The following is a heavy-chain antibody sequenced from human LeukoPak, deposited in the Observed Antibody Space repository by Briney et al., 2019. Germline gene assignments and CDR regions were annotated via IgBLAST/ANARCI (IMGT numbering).Heavy chain of an antibody. D-gene: IGHD3-9*01. J-gene: IGHJ4*02. CDR1: GYTFTSYD. V-gene: IGHV1-8*01. CDR2: MNPNSGNT. CDR3: ASSEGDMTAFDY. Sequence: ASGKVSCKASGYTFTSYDINWVRQATGQGLEWMGWMNPNSGNTGYAQKFQGRVTMTRNTSISTAYMELSSLRSEDTAVYYCASSEGDMTAFDYWGQGTLVTVSS.